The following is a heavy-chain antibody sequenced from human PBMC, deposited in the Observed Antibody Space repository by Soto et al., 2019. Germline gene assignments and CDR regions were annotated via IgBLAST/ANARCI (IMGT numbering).Heavy chain of an antibody. CDR2: INHSGST. D-gene: IGHD3-10*01. V-gene: IGHV4-34*01. CDR1: GGSFSGYY. J-gene: IGHJ6*02. CDR3: ARVGITMVRGVYYYYGMDV. Sequence: SETLSLTCAVYGGSFSGYYWSWIRQPPGKGLEWIGEINHSGSTNYNPSLKSRVTISVDTSKNQLSLKLNSVTAADTAVYYCARVGITMVRGVYYYYGMDVWGQGTTVTVSS.